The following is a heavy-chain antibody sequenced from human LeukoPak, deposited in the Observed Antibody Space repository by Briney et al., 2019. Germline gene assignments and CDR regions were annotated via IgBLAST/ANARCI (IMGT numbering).Heavy chain of an antibody. D-gene: IGHD6-19*01. Sequence: SVKVSCKASGGTFSSYAISWVRQAPGQGLEWMGGIIPIFGTANYAQKFQGRVTITADKSTSTAYMELSSLRSEDTAVYYCARAMIAVAGIYYYYMDVWGKGTTVTVSS. CDR2: IIPIFGTA. CDR3: ARAMIAVAGIYYYYMDV. J-gene: IGHJ6*03. CDR1: GGTFSSYA. V-gene: IGHV1-69*06.